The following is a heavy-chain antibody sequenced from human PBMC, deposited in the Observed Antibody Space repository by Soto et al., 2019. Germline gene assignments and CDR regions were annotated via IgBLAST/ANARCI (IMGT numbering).Heavy chain of an antibody. CDR3: AKGLWSFQPPSRSTYFDS. Sequence: QVQLVESGGGVVQPGRSLRLSCAASGFIFSSYGLHCVRQAPGKGLEWVAVISYDGNNKYYADSVKGRFTISRDNSKNTLYLQINSLRAEDSAVYYCAKGLWSFQPPSRSTYFDSWGQGTLVTVSS. CDR1: GFIFSSYG. V-gene: IGHV3-30*18. D-gene: IGHD6-13*01. J-gene: IGHJ4*02. CDR2: ISYDGNNK.